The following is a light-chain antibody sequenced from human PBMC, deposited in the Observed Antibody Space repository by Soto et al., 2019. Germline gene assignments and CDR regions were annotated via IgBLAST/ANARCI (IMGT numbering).Light chain of an antibody. J-gene: IGKJ4*01. CDR3: LQSYRTPLT. V-gene: IGKV1-39*01. CDR2: DAS. CDR1: QSITSH. Sequence: DIQMTQSPSSLSASVGDRVTISCRASQSITSHLNWYHQKPGKAPKLLIYDASSLQSGVPSRFTGCGSGTQVTLTNSSLQPEDFATYYCLQSYRTPLTCGGGTKGEMK.